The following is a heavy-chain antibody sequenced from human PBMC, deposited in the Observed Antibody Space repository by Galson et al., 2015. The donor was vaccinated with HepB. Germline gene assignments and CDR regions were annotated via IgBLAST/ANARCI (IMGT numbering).Heavy chain of an antibody. CDR3: ARRTDDAFDI. V-gene: IGHV1-69*06. CDR2: LIPMFTSP. J-gene: IGHJ3*02. CDR1: GGTFITHA. Sequence: SVKVSCKASGGTFITHAISWVRQAPGQGLEWVAELIPMFTSPNSAQRFKGRVTVTADKSTSTVYMELSGLASDDTAVYYCARRTDDAFDIWGQGTMISVSS.